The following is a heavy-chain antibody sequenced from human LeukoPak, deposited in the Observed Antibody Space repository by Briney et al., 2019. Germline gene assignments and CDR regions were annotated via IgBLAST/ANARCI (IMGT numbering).Heavy chain of an antibody. J-gene: IGHJ6*03. CDR2: ISAYNGNT. CDR3: ARDLLFTTYYYYYYMDV. V-gene: IGHV1-18*01. D-gene: IGHD1-1*01. CDR1: VYTLTSYG. Sequence: SVNVSCLCSVYTLTSYGISWVRQAAAQGGEWMGWISAYNGNTNYAQKLQGRITMTTDTSTSTAYMELRSLRSDDTAVYYCARDLLFTTYYYYYYMDVWGKGTTVTVSS.